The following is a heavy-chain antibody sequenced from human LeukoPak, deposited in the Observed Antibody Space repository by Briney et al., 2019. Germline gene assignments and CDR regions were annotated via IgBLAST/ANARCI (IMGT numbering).Heavy chain of an antibody. CDR1: GFTFSSYS. CDR3: ARELLGVVGTNTVDV. D-gene: IGHD3-3*01. V-gene: IGHV3-21*01. CDR2: ISSSSSYI. Sequence: PGGSLRLSCAASGFTFSSYSMNWVRQAPGKGLEWVSAISSSSSYIYYADSVKGRFTTSRDNAKNSLCLQMNSLRAEDTAVYYCARELLGVVGTNTVDVWGQGTTVAVSS. J-gene: IGHJ6*02.